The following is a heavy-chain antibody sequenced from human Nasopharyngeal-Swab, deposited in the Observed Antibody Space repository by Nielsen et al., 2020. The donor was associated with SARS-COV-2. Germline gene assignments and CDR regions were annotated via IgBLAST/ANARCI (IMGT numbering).Heavy chain of an antibody. CDR2: IWYDGSNK. CDR3: ARDIGVGATPQDY. J-gene: IGHJ4*02. D-gene: IGHD1-26*01. V-gene: IGHV3-33*01. Sequence: GGSLRLSCAASGFTFSSYGMHWVRQAPGKGLEWVAVIWYDGSNKYYADSVKGRFTISRDNSKNTLYLQMNSLRAEDTAVYYCARDIGVGATPQDYWGQGTLVTASS. CDR1: GFTFSSYG.